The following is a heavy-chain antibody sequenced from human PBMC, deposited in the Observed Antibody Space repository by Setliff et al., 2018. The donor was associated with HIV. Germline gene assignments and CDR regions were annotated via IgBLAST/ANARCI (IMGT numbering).Heavy chain of an antibody. Sequence: VASVKVSCKASGGTLSTYGISWVRQAPGQGLEWMGGIIPIFDTTNYAQKFRGRVTITADESTGTVYMELTSLRSDDTAVYYCARDRTGVTSGEFDLWGRGTLVTVSS. CDR3: ARDRTGVTSGEFDL. J-gene: IGHJ2*01. V-gene: IGHV1-69*13. CDR2: IIPIFDTT. D-gene: IGHD2-21*02. CDR1: GGTLSTYG.